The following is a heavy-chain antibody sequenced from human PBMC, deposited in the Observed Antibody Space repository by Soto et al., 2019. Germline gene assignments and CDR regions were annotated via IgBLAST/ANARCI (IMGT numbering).Heavy chain of an antibody. V-gene: IGHV5-10-1*01. J-gene: IGHJ6*02. CDR2: IDPSDSYT. CDR1: GYSFTIYW. CDR3: ARTSMQSRGYSYGHGGMDV. D-gene: IGHD5-18*01. Sequence: EVQLVQSGAEVKKPGESLRISCKGSGYSFTIYWISWVRQMPGKGLEWMRRIDPSDSYTNYSPSFQGHVTISADKSISTAYLQWSSLKASDTAMYYCARTSMQSRGYSYGHGGMDVWGQGTTVTVSS.